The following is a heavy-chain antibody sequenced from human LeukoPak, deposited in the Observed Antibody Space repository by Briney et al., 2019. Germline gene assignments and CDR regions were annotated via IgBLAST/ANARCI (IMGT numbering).Heavy chain of an antibody. CDR1: GYTLTELS. CDR3: ATGHYSSSWAFDY. D-gene: IGHD6-13*01. Sequence: ASVKVSCKVSGYTLTELSMHWMRQAPGKGLEWMGGFDPEDGETIYAQKFQGRVTMTEDTSTDTAYMELSSLRSEDTAVYYCATGHYSSSWAFDYWGQGTLVTVSS. CDR2: FDPEDGET. V-gene: IGHV1-24*01. J-gene: IGHJ4*02.